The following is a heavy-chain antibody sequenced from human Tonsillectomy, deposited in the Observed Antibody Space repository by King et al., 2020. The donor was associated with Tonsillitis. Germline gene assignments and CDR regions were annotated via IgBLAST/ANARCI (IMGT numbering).Heavy chain of an antibody. Sequence: QLQESGPGLVKPSETLSLSCNVSGGSITGSSFFWGWIRQPPGKGLQWIGNVLYSGTVFYTASLRGRVSISVDTSKNRFSLEVSSVTAADTAVYYCVASTPRRRVDHWGQGTLVTVSS. J-gene: IGHJ5*02. V-gene: IGHV4-39*01. CDR2: VLYSGTV. CDR1: GGSITGSSFF. D-gene: IGHD2-15*01. CDR3: VASTPRRRVDH.